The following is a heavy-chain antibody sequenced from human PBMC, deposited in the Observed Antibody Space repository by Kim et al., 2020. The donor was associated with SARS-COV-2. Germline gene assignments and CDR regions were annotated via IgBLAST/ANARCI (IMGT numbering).Heavy chain of an antibody. J-gene: IGHJ4*02. V-gene: IGHV3-23*01. Sequence: GGSLRLSCAASGFTFNSRAMAWVRQAPGKGLEWASSINYSGESTYYEDFVKGRFTVSRDNSKNTLYLQMNSLRADDTAVYYCATGMVGPTTFDFWGQ. CDR3: ATGMVGPTTFDF. CDR1: GFTFNSRA. CDR2: INYSGEST. D-gene: IGHD1-26*01.